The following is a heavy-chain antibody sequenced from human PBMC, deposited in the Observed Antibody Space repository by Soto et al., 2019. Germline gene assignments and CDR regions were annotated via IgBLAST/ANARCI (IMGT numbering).Heavy chain of an antibody. CDR3: ARVSLASGYDYYYYYGMDV. CDR2: MNPNSGNT. V-gene: IGHV1-8*01. CDR1: GYTFTSYD. D-gene: IGHD5-12*01. J-gene: IGHJ6*02. Sequence: ASVKASCKXSGYTFTSYDINWVRQATGQGLEWMGWMNPNSGNTGYAQKFQGRVTMTRNTSISTAYMELSSLRSEDTAVYYCARVSLASGYDYYYYYGMDVWGQGTTVTVSS.